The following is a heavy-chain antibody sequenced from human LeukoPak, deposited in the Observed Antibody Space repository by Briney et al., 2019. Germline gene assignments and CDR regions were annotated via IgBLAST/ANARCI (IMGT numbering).Heavy chain of an antibody. D-gene: IGHD3-10*01. CDR3: ARDLDYYGSGSLDY. J-gene: IGHJ4*02. CDR2: ISTYNGNT. Sequence: GASVNVTCKSSGYTFTSYGISWMRQAPGQGLGWMGGISTYNGNTNYAQKLQGRVTMTTDTSTSTGYMELRSLRSDDTAVYYCARDLDYYGSGSLDYWGQGTLVTVSS. V-gene: IGHV1-18*01. CDR1: GYTFTSYG.